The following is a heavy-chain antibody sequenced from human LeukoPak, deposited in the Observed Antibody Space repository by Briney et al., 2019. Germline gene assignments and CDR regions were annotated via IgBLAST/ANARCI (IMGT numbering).Heavy chain of an antibody. CDR3: ARDTSLVSSSPPAGY. Sequence: PGGSLRLSCAASGFTFSSYAMHWVRQAPGKGLEWVAVISYDGSNKYYADSVKGRFTISRDNSKNTLYLQMNSLRAEDTAVYYCARDTSLVSSSPPAGYWGQGTLVTVSS. D-gene: IGHD6-13*01. CDR1: GFTFSSYA. V-gene: IGHV3-30-3*01. J-gene: IGHJ4*02. CDR2: ISYDGSNK.